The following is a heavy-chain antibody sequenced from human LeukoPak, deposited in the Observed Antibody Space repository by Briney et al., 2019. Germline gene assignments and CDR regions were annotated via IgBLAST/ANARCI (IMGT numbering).Heavy chain of an antibody. D-gene: IGHD2-2*01. CDR2: INPNSGGT. V-gene: IGHV1-2*02. J-gene: IGHJ5*02. Sequence: ASVKVSCKASGYTFTGYYMHWVRQAPGQGLEWMGWINPNSGGTNYAQKFQGRVTMTRDTSISTAYMELSRLRSDDTAVYYCASNGEGYCSSTSCYQAENWFDPWGQGTLVTVSS. CDR1: GYTFTGYY. CDR3: ASNGEGYCSSTSCYQAENWFDP.